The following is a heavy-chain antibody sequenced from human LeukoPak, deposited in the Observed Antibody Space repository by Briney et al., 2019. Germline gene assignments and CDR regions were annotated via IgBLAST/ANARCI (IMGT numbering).Heavy chain of an antibody. Sequence: PGGSLRLSCAASGFTFSGHYMSWVRQAPGKGLEWVSSIDSSGDSIYYADSVRGRFTISRDNAKKSVYLQMNSLRAEDTAVYYCARAEGGRCGYWGQGTLVTVSS. J-gene: IGHJ4*02. V-gene: IGHV3-11*04. CDR1: GFTFSGHY. D-gene: IGHD2-15*01. CDR2: IDSSGDSI. CDR3: ARAEGGRCGY.